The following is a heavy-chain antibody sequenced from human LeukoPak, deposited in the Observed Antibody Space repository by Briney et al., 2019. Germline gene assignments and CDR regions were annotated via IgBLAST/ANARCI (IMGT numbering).Heavy chain of an antibody. Sequence: LSLTCAVYGGSFSGYYWSWIRQPSGKGLEWVGRTRNKANSYTTEYAASVKGRFTISRDDSKNSLYLQMNSLKTEDTAVYYCARGGPSRRYYDILTGYYPFDYWGQGTLVTVSS. J-gene: IGHJ4*02. D-gene: IGHD3-9*01. CDR2: TRNKANSYTT. CDR3: ARGGPSRRYYDILTGYYPFDY. V-gene: IGHV3-72*01. CDR1: GGSFSGYY.